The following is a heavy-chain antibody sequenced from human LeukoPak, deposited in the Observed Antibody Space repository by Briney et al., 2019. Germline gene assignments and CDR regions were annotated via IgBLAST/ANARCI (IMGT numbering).Heavy chain of an antibody. CDR2: IYDSGST. CDR1: GGSIRSSYYC. CDR3: AGETYYYDSSGYYY. V-gene: IGHV4-39*07. J-gene: IGHJ4*02. D-gene: IGHD3-22*01. Sequence: SETLSLTCTVSGGSIRSSYYCWGWIRQPPGKGLEWIGSIYDSGSTNYNPSLKSRVTISVDTSKNQFSLKLSSVTAADTAVYYCAGETYYYDSSGYYYWGQGTLVTVSS.